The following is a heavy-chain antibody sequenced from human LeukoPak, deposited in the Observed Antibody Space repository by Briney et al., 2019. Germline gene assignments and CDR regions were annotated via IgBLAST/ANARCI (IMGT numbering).Heavy chain of an antibody. Sequence: GGSLRLSCAASGFTFSSYGMHWVRQAPGKGLEWVAFIRYDGSNKYYADSVKGRLTISRDSSKNTLYLQMNSLRAEDTAVYYCARYCSSTSCTEGFDPWGQGTLVTVSS. D-gene: IGHD2-2*01. J-gene: IGHJ5*02. V-gene: IGHV3-30*02. CDR2: IRYDGSNK. CDR3: ARYCSSTSCTEGFDP. CDR1: GFTFSSYG.